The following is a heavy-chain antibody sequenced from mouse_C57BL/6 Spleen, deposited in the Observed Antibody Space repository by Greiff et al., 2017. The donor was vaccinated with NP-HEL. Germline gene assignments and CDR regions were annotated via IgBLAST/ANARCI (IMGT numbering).Heavy chain of an antibody. J-gene: IGHJ1*03. D-gene: IGHD2-4*01. CDR3: ARDYDGYFDV. V-gene: IGHV1-76*01. CDR1: GYTFTDYY. CDR2: IYPGSGNP. Sequence: VQLQQSGAELVRPGASVKLSCKASGYTFTDYYINWVKQRPGQGLEWIARIYPGSGNPYYNEKFKGKATLTAEKSSSTAYMQLSSLTSEDSAVYFCARDYDGYFDVWGTGTTVTVSS.